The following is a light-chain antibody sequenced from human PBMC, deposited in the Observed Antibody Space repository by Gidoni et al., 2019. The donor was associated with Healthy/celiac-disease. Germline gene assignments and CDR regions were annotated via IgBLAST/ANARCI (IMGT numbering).Light chain of an antibody. J-gene: IGKJ4*01. CDR1: QSLLHSNGYNY. V-gene: IGKV2-28*01. CDR3: MQALQTPGLT. Sequence: DIVMTQSPLSLPVTPGEPASISCRSSQSLLHSNGYNYLDWYLQKPGQPPQLLIYLGSNRASGVPDRFSGSGSGTDFTLKISRVEAEDVGVYYCMQALQTPGLTFXGXTKVEIK. CDR2: LGS.